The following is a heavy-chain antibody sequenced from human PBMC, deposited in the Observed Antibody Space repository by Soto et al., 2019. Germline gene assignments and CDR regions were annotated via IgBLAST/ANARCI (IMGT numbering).Heavy chain of an antibody. CDR2: ISSSSSYI. CDR3: ARDHYGSGSYPDY. D-gene: IGHD3-10*01. V-gene: IGHV3-21*01. Sequence: KTGGSLRLSCAASGFTFSSYSMNWVRQAPGKGLEWVSSISSSSSYIYYADSVKGRFTISRDNAKNSLYLQMNSLRAEDTAVYYCARDHYGSGSYPDYWGQGTLVTVSS. J-gene: IGHJ4*02. CDR1: GFTFSSYS.